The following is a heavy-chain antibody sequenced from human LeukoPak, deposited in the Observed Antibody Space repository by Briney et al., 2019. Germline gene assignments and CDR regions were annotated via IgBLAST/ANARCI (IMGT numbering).Heavy chain of an antibody. Sequence: GGSLRLSCAASGFTFSNNAMHWVRQAPGKGLEWVAVITHDGNHKYNADSVKGRFTISRDNSKNTVYLQMNSLRAEDTAVYYCARDENDDYLGGLDYWGQGALVAVSS. CDR3: ARDENDDYLGGLDY. V-gene: IGHV3-30*04. D-gene: IGHD3-16*01. CDR1: GFTFSNNA. J-gene: IGHJ4*02. CDR2: ITHDGNHK.